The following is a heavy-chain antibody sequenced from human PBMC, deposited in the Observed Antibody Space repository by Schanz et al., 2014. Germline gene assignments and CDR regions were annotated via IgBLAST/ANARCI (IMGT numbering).Heavy chain of an antibody. CDR2: IIPIVDIT. CDR3: ATIGVNDYWRFGLDL. D-gene: IGHD3-16*01. CDR1: GGPFTSYA. Sequence: QVQLVQSGAAVRKPGSSVRVSCKASGGPFTSYAFSWVRQAPGQGLEWMGRIIPIVDITNYAQKFLGRLTITADKSTSTAYMELKSLRSADTDVYYCATIGVNDYWRFGLDLWGQGTTVTVSS. J-gene: IGHJ6*02. V-gene: IGHV1-69*04.